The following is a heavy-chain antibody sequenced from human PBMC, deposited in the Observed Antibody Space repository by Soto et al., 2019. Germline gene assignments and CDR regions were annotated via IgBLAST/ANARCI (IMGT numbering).Heavy chain of an antibody. D-gene: IGHD5-18*01. CDR1: GGSISSYY. J-gene: IGHJ4*02. V-gene: IGHV4-59*08. CDR2: IYYSGST. Sequence: AETLSLTCTVSGGSISSYYWSWIRQPPGKGLEWIGYIYYSGSTNYNPSLKSRVTISVDTSKNQFSLKLSSVTAADTTVYYCARLGGTAKVPRHFDYWGQGTLVTVS. CDR3: ARLGGTAKVPRHFDY.